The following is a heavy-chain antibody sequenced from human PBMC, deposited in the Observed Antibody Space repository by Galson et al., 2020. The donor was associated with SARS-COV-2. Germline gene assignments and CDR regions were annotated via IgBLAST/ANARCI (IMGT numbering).Heavy chain of an antibody. Sequence: GGSLRLSCAASGFTFSNFWMHWVRQAPGKGLVWVSRITSDGNSASYADSVRGRFTISRDNAKNTLYLQMNSLRAEDTAVYYCTRAVADHAEYFQYWGQGTLVTVSS. D-gene: IGHD6-19*01. CDR3: TRAVADHAEYFQY. CDR2: ITSDGNSA. V-gene: IGHV3-74*01. J-gene: IGHJ1*01. CDR1: GFTFSNFW.